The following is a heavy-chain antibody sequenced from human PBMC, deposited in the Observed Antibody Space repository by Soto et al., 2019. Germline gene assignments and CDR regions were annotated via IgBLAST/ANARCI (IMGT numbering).Heavy chain of an antibody. CDR1: GGSISGYY. CDR3: ARTYKSAGSGLYHFSY. CDR2: IYYIGST. Sequence: ASETLSLTCTVSGGSISGYYWSWIRHPPGKGLEWIGYIYYIGSTNYNPSLKSRVTISVDTSENQFSLKLSSVTAADTAVYYCARTYKSAGSGLYHFSYWARRSLVTVSS. V-gene: IGHV4-59*01. J-gene: IGHJ4*02. D-gene: IGHD2-15*01.